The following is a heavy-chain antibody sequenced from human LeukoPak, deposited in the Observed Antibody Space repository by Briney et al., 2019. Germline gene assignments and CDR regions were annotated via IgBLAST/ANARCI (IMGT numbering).Heavy chain of an antibody. CDR3: AKDTDFWSSNYFDY. J-gene: IGHJ4*02. CDR2: VCGIGGST. V-gene: IGHV3-23*01. Sequence: GGSLRLSCIASGFTFSNSAISWVRQAPGKGLEWVSGVCGIGGSTYYADSMKGRFTISRDNSKNTVYLQMNSLRAEDTAVYYCAKDTDFWSSNYFDYWGQGTLVTVSS. D-gene: IGHD3-3*01. CDR1: GFTFSNSA.